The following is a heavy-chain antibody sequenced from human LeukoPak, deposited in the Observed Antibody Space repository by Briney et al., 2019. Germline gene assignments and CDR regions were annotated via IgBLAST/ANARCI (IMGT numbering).Heavy chain of an antibody. CDR2: IYYSGST. J-gene: IGHJ4*02. Sequence: TSETLSLTCTVSGGSISSSSYYWGWIRQPPGKGLEWIGSIYYSGSTYYNPSLKSRVTMSVDTSKKHFSLKLSSVTAADTAVYYCARERGYNYGNDYWGQGTLVTVSS. CDR1: GGSISSSSYY. CDR3: ARERGYNYGNDY. D-gene: IGHD5-18*01. V-gene: IGHV4-39*07.